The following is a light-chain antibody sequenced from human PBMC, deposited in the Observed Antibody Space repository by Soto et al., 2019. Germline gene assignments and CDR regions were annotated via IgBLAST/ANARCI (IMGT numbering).Light chain of an antibody. J-gene: IGLJ2*01. V-gene: IGLV1-36*01. CDR1: SSNIGNNA. CDR2: YDD. Sequence: QSVLTQPPSVSEAPGQRVTISCSGSSSNIGNNAVNWYQHLPGQAPKLLIYYDDLLPSGVSDRFSGSKSGTSASLGISGLQSEDEADYYCAAWDDRLNGPVFGGGTKLTVL. CDR3: AAWDDRLNGPV.